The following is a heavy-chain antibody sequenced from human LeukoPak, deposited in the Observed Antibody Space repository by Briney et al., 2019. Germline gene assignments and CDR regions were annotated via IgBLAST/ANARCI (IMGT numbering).Heavy chain of an antibody. CDR2: IRASGDSK. D-gene: IGHD6-13*01. CDR1: GLPYNRYA. V-gene: IGHV3-23*01. CDR3: VKYHLLQRSSWRDAFEI. J-gene: IGHJ3*02. Sequence: GGPLRLFCGASGLPYNRYAMRGPRDAPGKAGEGGSDIRASGDSKYYADSVEGRFTISRDNSENTLYLKMNTLRAGDTAVYYCVKYHLLQRSSWRDAFEIWGQGTMVTVSS.